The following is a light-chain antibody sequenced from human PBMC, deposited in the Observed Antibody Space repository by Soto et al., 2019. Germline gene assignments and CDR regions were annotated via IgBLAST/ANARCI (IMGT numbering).Light chain of an antibody. CDR2: EVT. CDR3: ASSTTDSILV. J-gene: IGLJ2*01. V-gene: IGLV2-18*02. CDR1: RSDIGSFDL. Sequence: QSVLTQPPSVSGSPGQSVTLSCTGTRSDIGSFDLVSWYQQPPGTAPRLIIYEVTHRPSGVPDRFSGSKSGNTASLTISGLQAEDEADYYCASSTTDSILVFGGGTKLTVL.